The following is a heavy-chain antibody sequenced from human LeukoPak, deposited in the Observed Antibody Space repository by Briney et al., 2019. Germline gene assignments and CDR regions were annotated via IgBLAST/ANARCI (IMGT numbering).Heavy chain of an antibody. D-gene: IGHD3-22*01. CDR3: AKDKGYYDSSGYYDY. CDR2: INTDGSST. Sequence: GGSLRLSCAASGFTFSNYWMHWVRQAPGKGRVWVSRINTDGSSTSYVDSVKGRFTISRDNSKNTLYLQMNSLRAEDTAVYYCAKDKGYYDSSGYYDYWGQGTLVTVSS. CDR1: GFTFSNYW. V-gene: IGHV3-74*01. J-gene: IGHJ4*02.